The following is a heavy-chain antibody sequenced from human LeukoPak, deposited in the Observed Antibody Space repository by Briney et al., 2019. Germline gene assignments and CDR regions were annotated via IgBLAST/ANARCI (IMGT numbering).Heavy chain of an antibody. CDR2: IGSSGGAI. V-gene: IGHV3-11*01. Sequence: GGSLRLSCAVSGFTFSDYYMNWIRQAPGKGLEWVSYIGSSGGAIYYADSVKGRFTISRDNAKNSLYLQMNSLRAEDTAVYYCARVSRRDGYNYGSLDWFDPWDQGTLVTVSS. D-gene: IGHD5-12*01. CDR1: GFTFSDYY. J-gene: IGHJ5*02. CDR3: ARVSRRDGYNYGSLDWFDP.